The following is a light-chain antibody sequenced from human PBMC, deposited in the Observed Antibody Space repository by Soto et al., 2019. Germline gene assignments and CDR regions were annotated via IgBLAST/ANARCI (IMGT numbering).Light chain of an antibody. CDR2: AAF. J-gene: IGKJ1*01. CDR3: LQYYNFSWT. CDR1: QYIRNE. V-gene: IGKV1-6*01. Sequence: AIQVTQSPSALSASVGDRVTITCRASQYIRNEVAWYQQRPGKAPHLLIFAAFNLQSGVPSRFSGGGSGTHFTLTISGLQPDDFANYYCLQYYNFSWTFGQGTKWIS.